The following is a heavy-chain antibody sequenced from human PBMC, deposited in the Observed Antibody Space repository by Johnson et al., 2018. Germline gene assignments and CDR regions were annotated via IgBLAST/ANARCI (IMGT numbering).Heavy chain of an antibody. J-gene: IGHJ3*02. V-gene: IGHV3-30*18. CDR2: ISYDGSNK. CDR1: GFTFSSCG. Sequence: QVQLVQSGGGVVQPGRSLRLSCAASGFTFSSCGMHWVRQAPGKGLEWVAVISYDGSNKYYADSVKGRFTISRDNSKNTLYLQMNSLRAEDTAVYYCAKDEGSYNRGAFDIWGQGTRVTVSS. D-gene: IGHD2-15*01. CDR3: AKDEGSYNRGAFDI.